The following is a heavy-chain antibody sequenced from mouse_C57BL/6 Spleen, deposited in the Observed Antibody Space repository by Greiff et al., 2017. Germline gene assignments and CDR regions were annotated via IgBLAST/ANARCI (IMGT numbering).Heavy chain of an antibody. Sequence: EVQLVESGAELVKPGASVKLSCTASGFNIKDYYMHWVKQRTEQGLEWIGRIDPADGGTKYAPKFQGKATITADTSSNTAYLQLSRLTSEDTAVYYCARSEELVFAYWGQGTLVTVSA. CDR2: IDPADGGT. D-gene: IGHD1-3*01. J-gene: IGHJ3*01. CDR1: GFNIKDYY. V-gene: IGHV14-2*01. CDR3: ARSEELVFAY.